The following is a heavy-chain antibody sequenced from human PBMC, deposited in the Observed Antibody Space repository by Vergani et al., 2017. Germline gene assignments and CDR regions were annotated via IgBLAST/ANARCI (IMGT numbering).Heavy chain of an antibody. J-gene: IGHJ4*02. CDR2: IYYTGSA. V-gene: IGHV4-39*01. D-gene: IGHD5-12*01. CDR1: GGSISSSSHF. CDR3: TRQPQEGASGPPSVPT. Sequence: QVQLQESGPGLVKPSETLSLTCTLSGGSISSSSHFWGWLRQTPGKGLEWIGSIYYTGSAYYNPSLKSRVSISVDASKNQFSLKLSSVTAADSAVYYCTRQPQEGASGPPSVPTWGQGISVIVSS.